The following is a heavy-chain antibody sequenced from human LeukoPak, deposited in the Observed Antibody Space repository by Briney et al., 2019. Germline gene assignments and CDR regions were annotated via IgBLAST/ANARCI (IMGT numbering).Heavy chain of an antibody. Sequence: SETLSLTCAVYGGSFSGYYWSWIRQPPGKGLEWIGEINHSGSTNYNPSLKSRVTISVDTSKNQFSLKLSSVTAADTAVYYCARVGGFYDFWGLSKELPYYYMDVWGKGTTVTVSS. J-gene: IGHJ6*03. CDR1: GGSFSGYY. CDR2: INHSGST. CDR3: ARVGGFYDFWGLSKELPYYYMDV. D-gene: IGHD3-3*01. V-gene: IGHV4-34*01.